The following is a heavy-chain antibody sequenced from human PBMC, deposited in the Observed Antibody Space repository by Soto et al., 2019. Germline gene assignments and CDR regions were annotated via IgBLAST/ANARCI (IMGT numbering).Heavy chain of an antibody. V-gene: IGHV4-31*03. CDR2: IYYSGST. Sequence: SETLSLTCTVSGGSINSGGYYWSWIRQHPGKGLEWIGYIYYSGSTYYNPSLKSRVTISVDTSKNQFSLKLSSVTAADTAVYYGASITTYSSSSGQDALDIWGQGTMVTVSS. CDR3: ASITTYSSSSGQDALDI. CDR1: GGSINSGGYY. J-gene: IGHJ3*02. D-gene: IGHD6-6*01.